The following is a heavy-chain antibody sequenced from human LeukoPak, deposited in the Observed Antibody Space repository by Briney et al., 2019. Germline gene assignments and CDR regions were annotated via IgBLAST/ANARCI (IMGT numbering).Heavy chain of an antibody. CDR3: ARGIAVAGTGDY. V-gene: IGHV1-18*01. D-gene: IGHD6-19*01. Sequence: ASVKVSCKTSGYXFTDSGISWVRQAPGLGLEWMGWISTYNGNTHYAQKLQGRVTMTTDTSTRTAYMELRSLRSDDTAMYYCARGIAVAGTGDYRGQGTLVTVSS. CDR1: GYXFTDSG. CDR2: ISTYNGNT. J-gene: IGHJ4*02.